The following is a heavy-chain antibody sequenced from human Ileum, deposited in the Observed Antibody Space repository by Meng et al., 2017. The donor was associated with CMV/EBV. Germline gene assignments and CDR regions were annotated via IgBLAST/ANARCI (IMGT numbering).Heavy chain of an antibody. Sequence: GESLKISCAASGFTFSDYSMNWVRQAPGKGLEWVSSISSRSTFIYYADSVKGRFTISRDNAKNSLYLQMNSLRAEDTAVYYCARGRMTTVPNSDYWGQGTLVTVSS. CDR1: GFTFSDYS. J-gene: IGHJ4*02. D-gene: IGHD4-11*01. CDR2: ISSRSTFI. V-gene: IGHV3-21*01. CDR3: ARGRMTTVPNSDY.